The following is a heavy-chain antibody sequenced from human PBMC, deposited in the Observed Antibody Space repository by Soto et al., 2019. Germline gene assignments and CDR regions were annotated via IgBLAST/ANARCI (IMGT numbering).Heavy chain of an antibody. D-gene: IGHD2-2*01. CDR2: ISSSSSYI. CDR1: GFTFSSYS. CDR3: ARDPGCSSTSCYHAFDI. J-gene: IGHJ3*02. Sequence: GSLRLSCAASGFTFSSYSMNWVRQAPGKGLEWVSSISSSSSYIYYADSVKGRFTISRDNAKNSLYLQMNSLRAEDTAVYYCARDPGCSSTSCYHAFDIWGQGTMVTVSS. V-gene: IGHV3-21*01.